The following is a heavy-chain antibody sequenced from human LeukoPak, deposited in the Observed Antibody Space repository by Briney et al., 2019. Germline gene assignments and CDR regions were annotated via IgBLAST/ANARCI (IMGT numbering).Heavy chain of an antibody. CDR3: ARGYCSGGSCYSYYYYNYMDV. V-gene: IGHV4-39*07. D-gene: IGHD2-15*01. J-gene: IGHJ6*03. CDR1: GGAISSGTYY. CDR2: VYYSGTT. Sequence: SETLSLTCTVSGGAISSGTYYWGWIRQPPGKGLEWIGSVYYSGTTYYNPSLKSRVTISVDTSKNQFSLKLSSVTAADTAVYYCARGYCSGGSCYSYYYYNYMDVWGKGTTVTVSS.